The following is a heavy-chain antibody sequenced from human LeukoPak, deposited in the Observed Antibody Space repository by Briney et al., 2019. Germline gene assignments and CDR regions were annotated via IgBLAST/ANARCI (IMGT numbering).Heavy chain of an antibody. Sequence: GGSLRLSCAASGFTVSSNDMSGVRQARGKGLEGVPAISGSGGSTYYADSVKGRFTIYRDNAKNSLYLQMNSMRAEDTAVYYCARTGYSGYDFDYWGQGTLVTVSS. CDR2: ISGSGGST. V-gene: IGHV3-48*03. CDR1: GFTVSSND. CDR3: ARTGYSGYDFDY. D-gene: IGHD5-12*01. J-gene: IGHJ4*02.